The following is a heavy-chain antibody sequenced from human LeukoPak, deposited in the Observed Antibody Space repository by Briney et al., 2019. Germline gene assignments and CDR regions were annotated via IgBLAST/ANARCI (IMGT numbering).Heavy chain of an antibody. D-gene: IGHD6-19*01. CDR1: GGTFSSYA. J-gene: IGHJ4*02. CDR2: IIPIFGTA. Sequence: SVKVSFKASGGTFSSYAISWVRQAPGQGLEWMGRIIPIFGTANYAQKFQGRVTITADKSTSTAYMELSSLRSEDTAVYYCAILHSSGLYYFDYWGQGTLVTVSS. V-gene: IGHV1-69*06. CDR3: AILHSSGLYYFDY.